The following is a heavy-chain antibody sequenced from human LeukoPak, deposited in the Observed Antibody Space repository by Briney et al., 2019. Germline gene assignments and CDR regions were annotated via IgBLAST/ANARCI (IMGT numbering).Heavy chain of an antibody. V-gene: IGHV3-7*01. CDR1: GFTFSTYW. J-gene: IGHJ4*02. CDR3: ARDVGGSLDY. CDR2: IEGDESAR. Sequence: PGGSLRLSCEASGFTFSTYWMAWVRQAPGKGLEWVANIEGDESARHQADSVKGRFTISRDNAKKSVYLQMGSLRGEDTAVYYCARDVGGSLDYWGQGTLVTVSS. D-gene: IGHD1-26*01.